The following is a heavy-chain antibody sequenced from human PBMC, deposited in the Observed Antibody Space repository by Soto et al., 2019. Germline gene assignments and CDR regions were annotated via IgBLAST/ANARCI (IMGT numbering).Heavy chain of an antibody. CDR2: ISAYNGNT. CDR1: GYTFTSHG. J-gene: IGHJ3*02. CDR3: ARPYYGDSIDDAFDI. D-gene: IGHD4-17*01. Sequence: ASVKVSCKASGYTFTSHGISWVRQAPGQGLEWMGWISAYNGNTNYAQKLQGRVTMTTDTSTSTAYMELRSLRSDDTAVYYCARPYYGDSIDDAFDIWGQGTMVTVSS. V-gene: IGHV1-18*01.